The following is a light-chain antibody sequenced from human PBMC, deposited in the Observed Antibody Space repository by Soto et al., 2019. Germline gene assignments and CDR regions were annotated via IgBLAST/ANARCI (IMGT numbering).Light chain of an antibody. J-gene: IGKJ2*01. CDR2: KAS. V-gene: IGKV1-5*03. CDR1: QSISSW. CDR3: QPYNSYSRT. Sequence: DIQMTQSPSTLSASVADRVTITCRASQSISSWLAWYQQKPGKAPKLLIYKASSLESGVPSRFSGSGSGTEFTLTITSLQPDDFATYYCQPYNSYSRTFGQGTKLEIK.